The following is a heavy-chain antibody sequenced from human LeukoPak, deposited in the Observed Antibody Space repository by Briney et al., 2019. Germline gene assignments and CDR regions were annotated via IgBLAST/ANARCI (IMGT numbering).Heavy chain of an antibody. V-gene: IGHV3-30*02. CDR1: GFTFSSYG. CDR3: ATPTYYYGSGSYYNPLDY. CDR2: IRYDGSNK. J-gene: IGHJ4*02. D-gene: IGHD3-10*01. Sequence: GGSLRLSCAASGFTFSSYGMHWVRQAPGKGLEWVAFIRYDGSNKYYADSVKGRFTISRDNSKNTLYLQMNSLKAEDTAVYYCATPTYYYGSGSYYNPLDYWGQGTLVTVSS.